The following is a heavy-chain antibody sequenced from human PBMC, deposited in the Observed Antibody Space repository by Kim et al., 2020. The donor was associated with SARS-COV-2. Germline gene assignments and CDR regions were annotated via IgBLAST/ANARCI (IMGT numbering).Heavy chain of an antibody. D-gene: IGHD3-22*01. CDR3: ARGSTYYYDSSGSTLDY. CDR1: GGSFSGYY. CDR2: INHSGST. V-gene: IGHV4-34*01. J-gene: IGHJ4*02. Sequence: SETLSLTCAVYGGSFSGYYWSWIRQPPGKGLEWIGEINHSGSTNYNPSLKSRVTISVDTSKNQFSLKLSSVTAADTAVYYCARGSTYYYDSSGSTLDYWGQGTLVTVSS.